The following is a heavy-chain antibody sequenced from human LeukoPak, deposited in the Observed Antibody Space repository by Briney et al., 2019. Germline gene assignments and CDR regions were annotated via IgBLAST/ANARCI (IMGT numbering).Heavy chain of an antibody. D-gene: IGHD3-16*01. Sequence: GSSVKVSCKSSGYTFTGYYMHWVRQAPGQGLEWMGWINPNSGGTNYAQKFQGRVTMTRDTSISTAYMELSRLRSDDTAVYYCARDLGTYYFDYWGQGTLVTVSS. CDR2: INPNSGGT. CDR1: GYTFTGYY. V-gene: IGHV1-2*02. CDR3: ARDLGTYYFDY. J-gene: IGHJ4*02.